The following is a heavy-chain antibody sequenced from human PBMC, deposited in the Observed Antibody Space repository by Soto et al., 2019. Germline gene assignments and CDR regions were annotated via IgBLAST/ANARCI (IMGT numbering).Heavy chain of an antibody. CDR1: GFTFSKYS. V-gene: IGHV3-21*06. Sequence: GGSLRLSCAASGFTFSKYSMNWVRQAPGKGLEWLSSVTSTTGDLYYADSVKDRFTISRDNTRNSLSLQVHSLRDEDTGVYYCARDLMPNDRGLGDLAYWGQGTLVTVSS. D-gene: IGHD3-22*01. CDR2: VTSTTGDL. CDR3: ARDLMPNDRGLGDLAY. J-gene: IGHJ4*02.